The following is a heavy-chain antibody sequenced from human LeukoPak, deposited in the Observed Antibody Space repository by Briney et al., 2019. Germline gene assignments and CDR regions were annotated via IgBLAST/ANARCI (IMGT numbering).Heavy chain of an antibody. Sequence: GASVKVSCKASGYTFTGYYMHWVRQAPGQGLEWMGWISAYNGNTNYAQKLQGRVTMTTDTSTSTAYMELRSLRSDDTAVYYCARDQLSYCSSTSCYAIDYWGQGTLVTVSS. CDR3: ARDQLSYCSSTSCYAIDY. CDR1: GYTFTGYY. D-gene: IGHD2-2*01. J-gene: IGHJ4*02. V-gene: IGHV1-18*04. CDR2: ISAYNGNT.